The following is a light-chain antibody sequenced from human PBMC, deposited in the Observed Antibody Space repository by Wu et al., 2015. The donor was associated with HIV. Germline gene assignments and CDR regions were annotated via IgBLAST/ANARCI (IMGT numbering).Light chain of an antibody. J-gene: IGKJ1*01. CDR1: QTVAPAY. CDR3: QHYGSSVWT. CDR2: GSS. V-gene: IGKV3-20*01. Sequence: PGDRATLSCRSSQTVAPAYLAWYQQKPGQAPRLLIYGSSNRAPDIPGRFSGSGSGTDFTLTISGLQSEDSAVYYCQHYGSSVWTFGQGTKVEIK.